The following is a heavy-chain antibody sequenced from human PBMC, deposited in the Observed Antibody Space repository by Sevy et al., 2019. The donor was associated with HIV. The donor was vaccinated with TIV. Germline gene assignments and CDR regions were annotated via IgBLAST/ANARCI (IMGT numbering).Heavy chain of an antibody. CDR1: GFTFISYA. CDR3: ARGGASIAARLEYYYYMDV. D-gene: IGHD6-6*01. V-gene: IGHV3-30-3*01. Sequence: GGSLRLSCAASGFTFISYAMHWVRQAPGKGLEWVAVISYDGSNKYYADSVKGRFTISRDNSKNTLYLQMNSLRAEDTAVYYCARGGASIAARLEYYYYMDVWGKGTTVTVSS. CDR2: ISYDGSNK. J-gene: IGHJ6*03.